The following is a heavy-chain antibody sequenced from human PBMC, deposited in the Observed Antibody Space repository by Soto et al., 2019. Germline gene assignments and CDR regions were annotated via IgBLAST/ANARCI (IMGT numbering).Heavy chain of an antibody. D-gene: IGHD6-6*01. Sequence: EVQLLESGGGLVQPGGSLRLSCAASGFTFSSYAMSWVRQAPGKGLEWVSAISGSGGSTYYADSVKGRFTISRDNSKNTLYLQMDSLGAKDTAVYYCAEEGRGVSSIAPRPGANWFDPWGQGTLVTVSS. CDR3: AEEGRGVSSIAPRPGANWFDP. V-gene: IGHV3-23*01. CDR2: ISGSGGST. CDR1: GFTFSSYA. J-gene: IGHJ5*02.